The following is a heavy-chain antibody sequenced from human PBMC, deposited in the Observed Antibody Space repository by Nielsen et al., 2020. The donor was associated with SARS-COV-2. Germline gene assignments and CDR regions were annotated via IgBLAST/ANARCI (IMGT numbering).Heavy chain of an antibody. CDR2: IGTAGDT. CDR1: GFTFSSYD. V-gene: IGHV3-13*04. CDR3: AKLPAPGGYSRDY. D-gene: IGHD3-22*01. Sequence: GESLKISCAASGFTFSSYDMHWVRQATGKGLEWVSAIGTAGDTYYPGSVKGRFTISRENAKNSLYLQMNSLRAEDTALYYCAKLPAPGGYSRDYWGQGTLVTVSS. J-gene: IGHJ4*02.